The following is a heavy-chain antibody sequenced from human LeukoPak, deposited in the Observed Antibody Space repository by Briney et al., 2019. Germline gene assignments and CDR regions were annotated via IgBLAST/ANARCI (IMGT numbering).Heavy chain of an antibody. V-gene: IGHV3-7*01. Sequence: GGSLRLSCAASGFTFCTSWMDWVRQAPGKGLEWVANINRDGSEKYYEDSVKGRFTISRDNTKNSLYLQMNSLRPEDTAIYYCSFSLNYWGPGTLVTVSS. J-gene: IGHJ4*01. CDR3: SFSLNY. CDR1: GFTFCTSW. CDR2: INRDGSEK.